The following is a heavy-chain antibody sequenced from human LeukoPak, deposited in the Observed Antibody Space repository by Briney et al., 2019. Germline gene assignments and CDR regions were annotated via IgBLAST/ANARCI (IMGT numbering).Heavy chain of an antibody. CDR3: AREGHYYDSSGYYPLRY. D-gene: IGHD3-22*01. Sequence: GGSLRLSCAASGFTFSSYSMDWVRQAPGKGLEWVSYISSSSSTIYYADSVKGRFTISRDNAKNSLYLQMNSLRAEDTAVYYCAREGHYYDSSGYYPLRYWGQGTLVTVSS. J-gene: IGHJ4*02. V-gene: IGHV3-48*01. CDR2: ISSSSSTI. CDR1: GFTFSSYS.